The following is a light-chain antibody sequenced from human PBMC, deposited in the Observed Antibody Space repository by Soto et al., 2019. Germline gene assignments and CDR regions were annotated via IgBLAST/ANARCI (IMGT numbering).Light chain of an antibody. CDR3: QKFNTAPLT. V-gene: IGKV1-27*01. CDR1: QAISVY. J-gene: IGKJ5*01. Sequence: DIQMTQSPSSLSASVGDRVTITCRASQAISVYLAWYQQKPGKVPKLLFYSTSTLQSWVPSRFSGSGSGTNFTLTISSLQPEDVATYYCQKFNTAPLTFDQGTRLEIK. CDR2: STS.